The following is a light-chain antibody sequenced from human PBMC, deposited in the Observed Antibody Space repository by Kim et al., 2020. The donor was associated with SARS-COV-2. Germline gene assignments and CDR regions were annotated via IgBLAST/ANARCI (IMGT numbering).Light chain of an antibody. CDR2: DNI. J-gene: IGLJ2*01. CDR3: GTWDTSLSGVV. Sequence: QSVLTQPPSVSAAPGQKVTISCSGSSSNIGNNYVSWYQQLPGTAPKLVIYDNIKRPSGIPDRFSGSKSGSSATLDITGLQTGDEADYYCGTWDTSLSGVVFGGGTQLTVL. CDR1: SSNIGNNY. V-gene: IGLV1-51*01.